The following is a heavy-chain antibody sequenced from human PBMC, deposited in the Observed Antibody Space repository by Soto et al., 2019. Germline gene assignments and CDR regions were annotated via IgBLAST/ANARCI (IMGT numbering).Heavy chain of an antibody. CDR1: GGSISSGGYS. CDR2: IYHSGST. Sequence: SETLSLTCTVSGGSISSGGYSWSWIRQPPGKGLEWIGYIYHSGSTYYNPSLKSRVTISVDRSKNQFSLKLSSVTAADTAVYYCAKNVWGITIFGGMDVWGQGTTVTVSS. D-gene: IGHD3-9*01. V-gene: IGHV4-30-2*01. J-gene: IGHJ6*02. CDR3: AKNVWGITIFGGMDV.